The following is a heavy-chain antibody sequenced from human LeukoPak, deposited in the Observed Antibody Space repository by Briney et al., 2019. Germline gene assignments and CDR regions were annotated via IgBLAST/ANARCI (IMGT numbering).Heavy chain of an antibody. J-gene: IGHJ4*02. CDR2: INPNSGGT. CDR3: ARVIAAAGLHFDY. Sequence: GASVKVSCKASGYTFTGYYMHWVRQAPGQGLEWMGWINPNSGGTNYAQKFQGRVTMTRDTSISTAYMELSSLRSEDTAVYYCARVIAAAGLHFDYWGQGTLVTVSS. V-gene: IGHV1-2*02. D-gene: IGHD6-13*01. CDR1: GYTFTGYY.